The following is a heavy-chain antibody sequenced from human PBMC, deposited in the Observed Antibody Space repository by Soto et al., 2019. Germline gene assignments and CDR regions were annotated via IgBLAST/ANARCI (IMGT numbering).Heavy chain of an antibody. D-gene: IGHD2-21*02. CDR3: ARSVTGARGWFDP. Sequence: QVQLQESGPGLVKPSGTLSLTCGVSSGSISRSNWWSWVRQPPGKGLEWIGEIYQSGSTTYNPSLKRRVTISLDKSKSQFSLNLTPVTSAGTAVYYFARSVTGARGWFDPWGQGTLVTVSS. CDR2: IYQSGST. V-gene: IGHV4-4*02. J-gene: IGHJ5*02. CDR1: SGSISRSNW.